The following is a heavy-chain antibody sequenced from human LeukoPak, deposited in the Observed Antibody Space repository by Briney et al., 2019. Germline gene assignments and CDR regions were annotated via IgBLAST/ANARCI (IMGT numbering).Heavy chain of an antibody. J-gene: IGHJ3*02. D-gene: IGHD4-23*01. Sequence: SETLSLTCTVSGGSISSYYWSWIRQPPGKGLEWIGYIYYSGSTNYNPSLKSRVTISVDTSKNQFSLKLSSVTAADTAVYYCARADYGGPGAALDIWGQGTMVTVSS. CDR1: GGSISSYY. CDR3: ARADYGGPGAALDI. CDR2: IYYSGST. V-gene: IGHV4-59*01.